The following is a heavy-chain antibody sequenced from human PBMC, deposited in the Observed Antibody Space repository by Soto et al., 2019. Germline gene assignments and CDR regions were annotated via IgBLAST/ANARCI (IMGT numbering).Heavy chain of an antibody. CDR1: GGTFSSYA. D-gene: IGHD6-13*01. CDR3: ARGAEQHLVSDYYYYDGMDF. CDR2: IIPIFGTA. Sequence: ASVKVSCKASGGTFSSYAISWVRQAPGQGLEWMGGIIPIFGTANYAQKFQGRVTITADESTSTAYMELSSLRSEDTAVYYCARGAEQHLVSDYYYYDGMDFCGQGSTVTGSS. J-gene: IGHJ6*02. V-gene: IGHV1-69*13.